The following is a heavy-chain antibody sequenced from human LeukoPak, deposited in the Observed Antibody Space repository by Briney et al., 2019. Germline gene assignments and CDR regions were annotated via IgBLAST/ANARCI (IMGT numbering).Heavy chain of an antibody. CDR3: ARDPDIVVVPAANDY. Sequence: PGGSLRLSCAASGFTFSSYSMNWVRQAPGKGLEWVSSISSSSSYIYYADSAKGRFTISGDNAKNSLYLQMNSLRAEDTAVYYCARDPDIVVVPAANDYWGQGTLVTVSS. V-gene: IGHV3-21*01. CDR1: GFTFSSYS. CDR2: ISSSSSYI. J-gene: IGHJ4*02. D-gene: IGHD2-2*01.